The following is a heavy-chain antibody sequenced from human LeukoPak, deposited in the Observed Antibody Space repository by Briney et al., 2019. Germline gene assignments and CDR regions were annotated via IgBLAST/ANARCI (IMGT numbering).Heavy chain of an antibody. J-gene: IGHJ5*02. Sequence: SETLSLTCAVYGGSFSGYYRSWIRQPPGKGLEWIGEINHSGSTNYNPSLKSRVTISVDTSKNQFSLKLSSVTAADTAVYYCAREAYYDSSGYYHWGQGTLVTVSS. CDR3: AREAYYDSSGYYH. D-gene: IGHD3-22*01. CDR1: GGSFSGYY. V-gene: IGHV4-34*01. CDR2: INHSGST.